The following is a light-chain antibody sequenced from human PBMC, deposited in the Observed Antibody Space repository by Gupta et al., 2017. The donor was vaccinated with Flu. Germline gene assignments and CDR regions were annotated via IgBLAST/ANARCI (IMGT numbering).Light chain of an antibody. J-gene: IGKJ3*01. CDR1: QSVLDSSNNRNC. CDR3: QQYISSPLT. V-gene: IGKV4-1*01. CDR2: GAS. Sequence: SLGERATINCKSSQSVLDSSNNRNCLGWFQQRPGQAPKLLIYGASARAPGVPDRFNGSGSETDFTLTISSLQTEDVAVYYCQQYISSPLTFGPGTKVEIK.